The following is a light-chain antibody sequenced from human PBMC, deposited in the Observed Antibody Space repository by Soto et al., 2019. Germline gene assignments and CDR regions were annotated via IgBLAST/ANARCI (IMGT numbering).Light chain of an antibody. CDR2: KAS. CDR3: QHYNSYSEA. CDR1: QTISSW. Sequence: IQLTQSPWTRAAPVGKSVTSTCRASQTISSWLAWYQQKPGKAPKLLIYKASTLKSGVPSRFSGSGSGTEFTLTISSLQPDDFATYYCQHYNSYSEAFGQGTKVDIK. V-gene: IGKV1-5*03. J-gene: IGKJ1*01.